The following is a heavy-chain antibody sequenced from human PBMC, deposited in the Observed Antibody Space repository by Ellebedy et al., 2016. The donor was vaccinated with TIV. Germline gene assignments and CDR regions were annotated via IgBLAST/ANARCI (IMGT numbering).Heavy chain of an antibody. D-gene: IGHD4/OR15-4a*01. V-gene: IGHV4-4*07. Sequence: MPSETLSLTCTVFGDGDSMISHYWRWIRQPAGKGLEWVGRIYFSGGTNYNPSLESRLTMSVDTSKNQFSLNLSSVTAADTAVYYCARMEGANFAFDIWGQGTMVTVSS. CDR3: ARMEGANFAFDI. CDR1: GDGDSMISHY. J-gene: IGHJ3*02. CDR2: IYFSGGT.